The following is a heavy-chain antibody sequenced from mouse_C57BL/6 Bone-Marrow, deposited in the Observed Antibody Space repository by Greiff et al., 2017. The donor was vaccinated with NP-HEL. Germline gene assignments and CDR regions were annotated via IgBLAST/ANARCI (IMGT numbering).Heavy chain of an antibody. CDR3: ARVWLRGNYYAMDY. CDR1: GFTFSSYA. V-gene: IGHV5-4*01. Sequence: EVQLVESGGGLVKPGGSLKLSCAASGFTFSSYAMSWVRQTPEKRLEWVATISDGGSYTYYPDNVKGRFTISRDNAKNNLYLQMSHLKSEDTAMYYCARVWLRGNYYAMDYWGQGTSVTVSS. J-gene: IGHJ4*01. CDR2: ISDGGSYT. D-gene: IGHD2-2*01.